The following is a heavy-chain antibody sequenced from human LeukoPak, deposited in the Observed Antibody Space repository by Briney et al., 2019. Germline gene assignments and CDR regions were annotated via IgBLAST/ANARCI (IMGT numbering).Heavy chain of an antibody. CDR1: GFSSSYAW. J-gene: IGHJ4*02. V-gene: IGHV3-15*01. CDR2: IRSETDGATT. Sequence: GGSLRLSCVASGFSSSYAWMSWVRQAPGKGLQWVGHIRSETDGATTDYAAAVQGRFTISRDDSKKMLYLEMNSLTTEDTAVYYCTTDLNQRLKWFGNPLDHWGQGTPVTVSS. CDR3: TTDLNQRLKWFGNPLDH. D-gene: IGHD3-10*01.